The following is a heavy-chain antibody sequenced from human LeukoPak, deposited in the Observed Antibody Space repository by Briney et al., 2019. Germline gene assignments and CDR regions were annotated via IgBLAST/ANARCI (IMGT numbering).Heavy chain of an antibody. J-gene: IGHJ4*02. CDR3: AKVWHTMVRIGYFDY. D-gene: IGHD3-10*01. V-gene: IGHV3-23*01. CDR1: GFTFSSYA. CDR2: ISGSGGST. Sequence: PGGSLRLSCXASGFTFSSYAMSWVRQAPGKGLEWVSAISGSGGSTYYADSVKGRFTISRDNSKNTLYLQMNSLRAEDTAVYYCAKVWHTMVRIGYFDYWGQGTLVTVSS.